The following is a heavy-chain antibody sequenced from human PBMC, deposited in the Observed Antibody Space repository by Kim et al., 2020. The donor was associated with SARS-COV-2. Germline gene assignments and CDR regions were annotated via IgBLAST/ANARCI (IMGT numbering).Heavy chain of an antibody. J-gene: IGHJ6*03. CDR3: ARVQTSGYDFPYYYYYYMDV. V-gene: IGHV4-4*02. CDR1: GGSISSSNW. Sequence: SETLSLTCAVSGGSISSSNWWSWVRQPPGKGLEWIGEIYHSGSTNYNPSLKSRVTISVDKSKNQFSLKLSSVTAADTAVYYCARVQTSGYDFPYYYYYYMDVWGKGTTVTVSS. CDR2: IYHSGST. D-gene: IGHD5-12*01.